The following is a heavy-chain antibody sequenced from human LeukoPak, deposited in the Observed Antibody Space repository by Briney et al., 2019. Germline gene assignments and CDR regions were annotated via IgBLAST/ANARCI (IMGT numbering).Heavy chain of an antibody. D-gene: IGHD6-19*01. J-gene: IGHJ4*02. V-gene: IGHV4-39*01. CDR2: IYYRGST. CDR3: ARGERYSSGWYGEYYFDY. CDR1: GGSISISSYY. Sequence: SETLSLTCTVSGGSISISSYYWGWIRQPPGKGLQWIGTIYYRGSTYYNPSLKSRVTISVDTSKNQFSLKLSSVTAADTAVYYCARGERYSSGWYGEYYFDYWGQGTLVTVSS.